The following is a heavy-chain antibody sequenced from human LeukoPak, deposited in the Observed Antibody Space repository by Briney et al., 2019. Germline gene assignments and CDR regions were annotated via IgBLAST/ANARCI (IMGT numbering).Heavy chain of an antibody. CDR3: ARGSIVGATFDYFDY. V-gene: IGHV1-2*02. CDR1: GYTFTGYY. Sequence: ASVKVSCKASGYTFTGYYMHWVRQAPGQELEWMGWINPNSGGTHYAQKFQGRVTMTRDTSISTAYMDLSRLRSDDTAVYYCARGSIVGATFDYFDYWGQGTLVTVSS. J-gene: IGHJ4*02. D-gene: IGHD1-26*01. CDR2: INPNSGGT.